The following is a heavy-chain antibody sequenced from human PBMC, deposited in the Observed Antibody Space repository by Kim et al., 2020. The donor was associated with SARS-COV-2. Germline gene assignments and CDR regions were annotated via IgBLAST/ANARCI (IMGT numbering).Heavy chain of an antibody. Sequence: YSPSFQGQVTISADKSISTAYLQWSSLKASDTAMYYCARADYYESSGPGYWGQGTLVTVSS. D-gene: IGHD3-22*01. J-gene: IGHJ4*02. CDR3: ARADYYESSGPGY. V-gene: IGHV5-51*01.